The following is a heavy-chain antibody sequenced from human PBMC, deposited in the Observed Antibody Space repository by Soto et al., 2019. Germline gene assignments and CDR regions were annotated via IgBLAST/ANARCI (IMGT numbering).Heavy chain of an antibody. CDR1: GGSISSSSYY. CDR3: EREAKQQLVPRWLVH. CDR2: IYYSGST. J-gene: IGHJ5*02. V-gene: IGHV4-39*02. D-gene: IGHD6-13*01. Sequence: SETLSLTCTVSGGSISSSSYYWGWIRQPPGKGLEWIGSIYYSGSTYYNPSLKSRVTISVDTSKNQFYLKLSSGTAADTAVYYCEREAKQQLVPRWLVHWGQGTPVPV.